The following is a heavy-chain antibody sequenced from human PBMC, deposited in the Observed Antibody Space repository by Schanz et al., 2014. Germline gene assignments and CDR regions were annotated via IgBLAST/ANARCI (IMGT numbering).Heavy chain of an antibody. J-gene: IGHJ4*02. CDR1: GFTFSTYA. CDR3: ARWFLIRGVILDS. Sequence: EVKLLESGGTLVRPGGSLRLSCAASGFTFSTYAMAWVRQAPGKGLEWVSSINTGGDSTYYADSVKGRFTISRDNSRDTVDLQMNSLRADDTAMYYCARWFLIRGVILDSWGQGTLVTVSS. D-gene: IGHD3-10*01. V-gene: IGHV3-23*01. CDR2: INTGGDST.